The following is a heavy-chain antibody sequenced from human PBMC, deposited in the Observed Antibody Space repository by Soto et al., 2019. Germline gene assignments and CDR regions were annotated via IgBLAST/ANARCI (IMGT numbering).Heavy chain of an antibody. J-gene: IGHJ4*02. Sequence: EVQLVESGGGLVKPGGSLRLSCAASGFTCSSYSMNWVRQAPGKGLEWVSSISSSSSYIYYADSVKGRFTISRDNAKNSLYLQMNSLRAEDTAVYYCARAEVVPAAIFDYWGQGTLVTVSS. CDR3: ARAEVVPAAIFDY. CDR2: ISSSSSYI. CDR1: GFTCSSYS. V-gene: IGHV3-21*01. D-gene: IGHD2-2*02.